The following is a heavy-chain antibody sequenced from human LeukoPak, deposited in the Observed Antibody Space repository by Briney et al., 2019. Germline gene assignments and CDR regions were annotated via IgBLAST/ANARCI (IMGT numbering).Heavy chain of an antibody. Sequence: GGSLRLSCAASGFTFSSYSMNWVRQAPGKGLEWVSYISSSSSTIYYADSVKGRFTISRDNAKNSLYLQMNSLRAEDTAVYYCARMLYYYDSKEFDYWGQGTLVTVSS. V-gene: IGHV3-48*04. CDR3: ARMLYYYDSKEFDY. D-gene: IGHD3-22*01. CDR2: ISSSSSTI. CDR1: GFTFSSYS. J-gene: IGHJ4*02.